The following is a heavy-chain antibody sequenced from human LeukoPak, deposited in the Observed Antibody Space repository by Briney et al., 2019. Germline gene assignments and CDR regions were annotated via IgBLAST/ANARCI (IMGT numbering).Heavy chain of an antibody. CDR2: VDDRGNT. Sequence: SETLSLTCTISGGSISSYYWSWLRQPPGKGLEWIGYVDDRGNTNYNPSLKSRVTTSIDTSKSLFSLKLNSVTAADTAVYYCARVEVGAANRQWYGMDVWGQGTTVTVSS. CDR1: GGSISSYY. J-gene: IGHJ6*02. V-gene: IGHV4-59*01. D-gene: IGHD2-15*01. CDR3: ARVEVGAANRQWYGMDV.